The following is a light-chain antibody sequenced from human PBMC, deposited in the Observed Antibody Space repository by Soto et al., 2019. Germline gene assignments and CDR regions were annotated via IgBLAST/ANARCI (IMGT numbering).Light chain of an antibody. CDR2: GAS. J-gene: IGKJ2*01. V-gene: IGKV3-20*01. CDR3: QQYGRSPPYT. CDR1: HSVSSTY. Sequence: EIVLTQSPGTLSLSPGERATLSCRASHSVSSTYLAWYQQKPGQAPRLLIYGASSRATGIPDRFSGSGSGTAFALTISRLEPEDFAVYYCQQYGRSPPYTFGQGTKLEIK.